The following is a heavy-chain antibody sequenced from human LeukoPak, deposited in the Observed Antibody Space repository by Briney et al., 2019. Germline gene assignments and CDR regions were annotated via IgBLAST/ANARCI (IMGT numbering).Heavy chain of an antibody. D-gene: IGHD4-23*01. V-gene: IGHV3-66*01. Sequence: GGSLRLSCAASGFTVSSNYMSWVRQAPGEGLEWGSVIYSGGSTYYADSVKGRFTISRDNSKNTLYLQMNSLRAEDTAVYYCARAYGGPYYYYGMDVWGQGTTVTVSS. CDR3: ARAYGGPYYYYGMDV. J-gene: IGHJ6*02. CDR1: GFTVSSNY. CDR2: IYSGGST.